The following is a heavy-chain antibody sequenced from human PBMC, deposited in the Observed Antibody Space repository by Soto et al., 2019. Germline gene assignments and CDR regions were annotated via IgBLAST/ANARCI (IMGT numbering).Heavy chain of an antibody. V-gene: IGHV3-53*01. Sequence: EVQLVESGGGLIQPGGSLRLSCAASGFAVSSKYMTWVRQAPGKGLEWVSVIYGGGTTYYADSVKGRFTISRDTSKNTXXXXXXXXRAXXXXXXYCVQTTGWPGFDFWGQGTLVTVSS. D-gene: IGHD6-19*01. CDR3: VQTTGWPGFDF. J-gene: IGHJ4*02. CDR2: IYGGGTT. CDR1: GFAVSSKY.